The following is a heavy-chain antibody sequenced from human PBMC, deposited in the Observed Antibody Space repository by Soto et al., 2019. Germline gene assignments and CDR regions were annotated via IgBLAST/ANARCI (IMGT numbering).Heavy chain of an antibody. J-gene: IGHJ6*02. CDR3: ARVAFSYFGMDV. V-gene: IGHV4-4*07. CDR2: VFSSGST. Sequence: KPSETLSLTCSVPGGAISSYYWSWVRQPAGKGPEWIGRVFSSGSTNYNASLKSRVSMSIDTSKNEVSLTLRSVTAADTAVYYCARVAFSYFGMDVWGPGTTVTVSS. D-gene: IGHD3-3*02. CDR1: GGAISSYY.